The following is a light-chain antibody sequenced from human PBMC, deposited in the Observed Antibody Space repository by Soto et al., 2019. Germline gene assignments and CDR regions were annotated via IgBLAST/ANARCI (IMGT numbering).Light chain of an antibody. CDR2: GAS. J-gene: IGKJ1*01. Sequence: EIVLTQSPGTLSLSPGERATISCRASQSISSSNLAWYQQKPGRAPRLLLYGASNRAAGIPDRFSGSGSGTDFTLTISRLEAEDFVMYYCHQYGRTPDWDRWTFGQGTKVEVK. CDR3: HQYGRTPDWDRWT. V-gene: IGKV3-20*01. CDR1: QSISSSN.